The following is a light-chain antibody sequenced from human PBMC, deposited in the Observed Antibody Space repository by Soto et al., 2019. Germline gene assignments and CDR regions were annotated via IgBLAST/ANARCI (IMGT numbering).Light chain of an antibody. V-gene: IGLV1-44*01. CDR3: AAWDDSLNGVV. CDR1: SSNVGHFP. J-gene: IGLJ2*01. Sequence: QSVLTQPPSTSGTPGQRVTISCSGSSSNVGHFPLNWYQQLPGTAPKVLIYNNNQRPSGVPDRFSGSKSGTSASLAISGLQSEDEADYYCAAWDDSLNGVVFGGGTQLTVL. CDR2: NNN.